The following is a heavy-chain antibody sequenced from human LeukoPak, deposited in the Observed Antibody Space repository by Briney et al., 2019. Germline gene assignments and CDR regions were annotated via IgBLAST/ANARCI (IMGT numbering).Heavy chain of an antibody. CDR3: ARREAGDY. CDR2: ISTSKGNT. J-gene: IGHJ4*02. Sequence: ASVKVSCKASGYTFTTYGVCWGRKAPGQGLGRMGWISTSKGNTNYAQKFQGRGTMTTDTSTSTAYMELRSLRSDDTGTYSCARREAGDYWGQGTLVTVSS. V-gene: IGHV1-18*01. CDR1: GYTFTTYG. D-gene: IGHD3-10*01.